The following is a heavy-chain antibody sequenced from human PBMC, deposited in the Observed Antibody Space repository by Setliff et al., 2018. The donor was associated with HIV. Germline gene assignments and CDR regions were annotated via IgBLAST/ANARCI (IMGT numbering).Heavy chain of an antibody. D-gene: IGHD3-10*01. CDR1: GDFFSSDYY. CDR2: FYETGYT. CDR3: ARDERGSYEYYGSGSSH. Sequence: SETLSLTCTVSGDFFSSDYYWGWIRQSPGKGLEWIGSFYETGYTYYNPSLMSRVTISLDTPKNQFSLQLNSVIAADTAVYYCARDERGSYEYYGSGSSHWGQGTLVTVSS. J-gene: IGHJ4*02. V-gene: IGHV4-38-2*02.